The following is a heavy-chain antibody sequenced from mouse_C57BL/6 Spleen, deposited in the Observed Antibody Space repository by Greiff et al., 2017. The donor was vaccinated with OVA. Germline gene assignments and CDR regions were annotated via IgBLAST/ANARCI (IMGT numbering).Heavy chain of an antibody. V-gene: IGHV6-3*01. J-gene: IGHJ2*01. CDR1: GFTFSNYW. D-gene: IGHD1-1*01. CDR2: IRLKSDNYAT. CDR3: TSTTVVAGRYYFDY. Sequence: EVKLVESGGGLVQPGGSMKLSCVASGFTFSNYWMNWVRQSPEKGLEWVAQIRLKSDNYATHYAESVKGRFTISRDDSKSSVYLQMNNLRAEDTGIYYCTSTTVVAGRYYFDYWGQGTTLTVSS.